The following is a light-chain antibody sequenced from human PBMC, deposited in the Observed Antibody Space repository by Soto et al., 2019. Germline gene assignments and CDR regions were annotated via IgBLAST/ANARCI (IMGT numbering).Light chain of an antibody. J-gene: IGLJ1*01. V-gene: IGLV1-44*01. Sequence: QSVLTQPPSASGTPGQRVTISCSGSSSNIESNTVNWYQQLPGTAPKLLIYNNNQRPSAVPDRFSGSKSGTSASLAFSLLQSEDEADYYCAAWDDSLNGPNYVFGTGT. CDR1: SSNIESNT. CDR3: AAWDDSLNGPNYV. CDR2: NNN.